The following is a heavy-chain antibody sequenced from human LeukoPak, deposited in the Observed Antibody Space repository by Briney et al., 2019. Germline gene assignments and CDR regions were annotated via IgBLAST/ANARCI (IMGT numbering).Heavy chain of an antibody. CDR3: ATGLDDYVWGSYRYTNPYFAN. CDR1: GFTFSRFA. J-gene: IGHJ4*02. CDR2: ITGYGGST. Sequence: QAGGSLRLSCAASGFTFSRFAMNWIRQAPGKGLEWVSGITGYGGSTDYPDSVKGRYTMSRDNSKNTLYLQMNSLRVEDTAVYYCATGLDDYVWGSYRYTNPYFANWGQGTPVTVSS. V-gene: IGHV3-23*01. D-gene: IGHD3-16*02.